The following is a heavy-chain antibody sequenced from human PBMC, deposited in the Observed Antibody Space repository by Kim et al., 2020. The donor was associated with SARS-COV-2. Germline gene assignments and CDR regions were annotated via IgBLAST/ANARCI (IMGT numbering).Heavy chain of an antibody. CDR3: AKRGGHYYDILTGYSPHYYYYYYMDV. J-gene: IGHJ6*03. Sequence: GGSLRLSCAASGFTFSSYGMHWVRQAPGKGLEWVAVISYDGSNKYYADSVKGRFTISRDNSKNTLYLQMNSLRAEDTAVYYCAKRGGHYYDILTGYSPHYYYYYYMDVWGKGTTVTVSS. CDR1: GFTFSSYG. CDR2: ISYDGSNK. D-gene: IGHD3-9*01. V-gene: IGHV3-30*18.